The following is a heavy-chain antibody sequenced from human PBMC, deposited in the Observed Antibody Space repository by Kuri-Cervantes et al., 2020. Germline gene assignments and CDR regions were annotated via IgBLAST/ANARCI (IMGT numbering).Heavy chain of an antibody. CDR2: IWYDGSNK. J-gene: IGHJ4*02. V-gene: IGHV3-33*06. Sequence: GESLKISCAASGFPFSSYGMHWVRQVPGKGLEWVAVIWYDGSNKYYADSVKGRFTISRDNSKNTLYLQMSSLRAEDTAVHYCVKTASSSWSIFDYWGQGTLVTVSS. D-gene: IGHD2-2*01. CDR1: GFPFSSYG. CDR3: VKTASSSWSIFDY.